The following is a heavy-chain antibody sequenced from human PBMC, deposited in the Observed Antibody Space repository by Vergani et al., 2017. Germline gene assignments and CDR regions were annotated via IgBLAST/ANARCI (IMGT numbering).Heavy chain of an antibody. CDR2: ISDNGGTT. CDR1: GFTFRNYA. V-gene: IGHV3-23*01. Sequence: EVQLLESGGGLAQPGGSLRLSCAASGFTFRNYAMTWVRQAPGKGLEWVSIISDNGGTTDYADSVKGRFTISRDNSKDTLYLQMNSLRAEDTALYYCVKDIAASGNYWYFDLWGRGTLVTVSS. J-gene: IGHJ2*01. CDR3: VKDIAASGNYWYFDL. D-gene: IGHD6-13*01.